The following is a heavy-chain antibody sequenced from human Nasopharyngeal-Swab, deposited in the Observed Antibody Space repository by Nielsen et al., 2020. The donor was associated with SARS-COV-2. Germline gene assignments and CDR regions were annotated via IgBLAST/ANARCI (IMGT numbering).Heavy chain of an antibody. J-gene: IGHJ4*02. V-gene: IGHV3-9*02. Sequence: SLKISCAASGFTSDDYVMHWVRQAPGKGLELVSGIRWNSGSIGYADSVKGRFTISSDNAKNSLYLQMNSLRAEETALYYCAKVGSDERDYWGQGTLVTVSS. CDR1: GFTSDDYV. CDR3: AKVGSDERDY. D-gene: IGHD6-19*01. CDR2: IRWNSGSI.